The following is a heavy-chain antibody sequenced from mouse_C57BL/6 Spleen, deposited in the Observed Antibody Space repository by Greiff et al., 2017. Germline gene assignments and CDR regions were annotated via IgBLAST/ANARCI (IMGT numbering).Heavy chain of an antibody. Sequence: QVQLKQPGAELVMPGASVKLSCKASGYTFTSYWMHWVKQRPGQGLEWIGEIDPSDSYTNYYQKFKGKSTLTVDKSSSTAYMQRSSLTSEDSAVYYCARRYYGSSYAMDYWGQGTSVTVSS. CDR3: ARRYYGSSYAMDY. CDR2: IDPSDSYT. D-gene: IGHD1-1*01. V-gene: IGHV1-69*01. J-gene: IGHJ4*01. CDR1: GYTFTSYW.